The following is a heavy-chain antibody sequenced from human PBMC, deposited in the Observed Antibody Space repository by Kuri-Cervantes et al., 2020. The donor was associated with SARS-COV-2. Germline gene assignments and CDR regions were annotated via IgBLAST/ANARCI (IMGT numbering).Heavy chain of an antibody. CDR3: ARAVRSGSSSWYGFDY. CDR1: VGSFRGYY. CDR2: INHSGST. Sequence: SCAVYVGSFRGYYWSWIRQPPGRGLEWIGEINHSGSTNYNPSLKSRVTISVDTSKNQFSLKLSSVTAADTAVYYCARAVRSGSSSWYGFDYWGQGTLVTVSS. J-gene: IGHJ4*02. V-gene: IGHV4-34*01. D-gene: IGHD6-13*01.